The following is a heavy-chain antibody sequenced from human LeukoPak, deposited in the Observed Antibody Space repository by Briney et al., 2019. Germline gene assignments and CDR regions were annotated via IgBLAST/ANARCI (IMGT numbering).Heavy chain of an antibody. J-gene: IGHJ5*02. CDR2: IIPIFGTA. D-gene: IGHD5-24*01. Sequence: SVKVSCKASGGTFSSSAISWVRQAPGQGLEWMGGIIPIFGTANYAQKFQGRVTITADESTSKAYMELSSLRSEDTAVYYCARNRDGYNYFWFDPWGQGTLVTVSS. CDR1: GGTFSSSA. CDR3: ARNRDGYNYFWFDP. V-gene: IGHV1-69*01.